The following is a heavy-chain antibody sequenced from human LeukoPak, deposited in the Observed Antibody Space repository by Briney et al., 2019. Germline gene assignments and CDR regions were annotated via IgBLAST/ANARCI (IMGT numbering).Heavy chain of an antibody. J-gene: IGHJ5*02. CDR2: IKQDGSEK. Sequence: GGSLRLSCAASRFTFRIYWMSWLRQTPGKRLEWVANIKQDGSEKYYVDSVKGRFTISRDNAKNSLYLQMNRLRVEDTAVYYCARGSGRNGWFDPWGQGTLVTVSS. V-gene: IGHV3-7*01. CDR3: ARGSGRNGWFDP. D-gene: IGHD2-8*01. CDR1: RFTFRIYW.